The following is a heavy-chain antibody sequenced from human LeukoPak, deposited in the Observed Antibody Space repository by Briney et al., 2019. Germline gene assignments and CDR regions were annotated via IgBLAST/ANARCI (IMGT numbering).Heavy chain of an antibody. CDR3: AKAPMVRGVRLFDY. CDR2: ISYDGSNK. V-gene: IGHV3-30-3*01. Sequence: TGGSLRLSCAASGFTFSTYSMHWVRQAPGKGLEWVAIISYDGSNKYYADSVRGRFTISRDNSKNTLYLQMNSLRAEDTAVYYCAKAPMVRGVRLFDYWGQGTLVTVSS. CDR1: GFTFSTYS. J-gene: IGHJ4*02. D-gene: IGHD3-10*01.